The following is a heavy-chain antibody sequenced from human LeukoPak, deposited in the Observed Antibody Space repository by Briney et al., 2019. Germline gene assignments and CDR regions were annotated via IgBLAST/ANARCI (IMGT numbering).Heavy chain of an antibody. Sequence: SVKVSCKASGGTFTSYAISWVRQAPGQGLEWMGRIIPIFGTANYAQKFQGRVTITTDESTSTAYMELSSLRSEDTAVYYCARVRYSGYEYYFDYWGQGTLVTVSS. CDR3: ARVRYSGYEYYFDY. J-gene: IGHJ4*02. V-gene: IGHV1-69*05. CDR2: IIPIFGTA. CDR1: GGTFTSYA. D-gene: IGHD5-12*01.